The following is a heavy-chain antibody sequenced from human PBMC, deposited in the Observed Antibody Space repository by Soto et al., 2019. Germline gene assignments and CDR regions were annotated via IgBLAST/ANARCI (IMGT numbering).Heavy chain of an antibody. J-gene: IGHJ5*02. D-gene: IGHD6-13*01. CDR3: VASLAASGLNWLDP. V-gene: IGHV4-4*07. CDR1: GGSISEKY. CDR2: IFANGHT. Sequence: LPLTCIVSGGSISEKYWNWVRQPPGKGLEWIGLIFANGHTDYNPSLKSRVTMSVDASKNQFSLRLTSMTAADTAVYYCVASLAASGLNWLDPWGRGTLVTVSS.